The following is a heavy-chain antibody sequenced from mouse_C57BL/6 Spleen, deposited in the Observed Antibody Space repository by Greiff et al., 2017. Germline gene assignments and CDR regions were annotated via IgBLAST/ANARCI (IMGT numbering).Heavy chain of an antibody. V-gene: IGHV1-69*01. CDR3: ARGDGSPFDY. J-gene: IGHJ2*01. Sequence: QVQLQQPGAELVMPGASVKLSCKASGYTFTSYWMHWMKQRPGQGLEWIGEIDPSDSYTNYNQKFKGKSTLTVDKSSSTAYMQLSSLTSEDSAVYYCARGDGSPFDYWGQGTTLTVSS. CDR1: GYTFTSYW. D-gene: IGHD1-1*01. CDR2: IDPSDSYT.